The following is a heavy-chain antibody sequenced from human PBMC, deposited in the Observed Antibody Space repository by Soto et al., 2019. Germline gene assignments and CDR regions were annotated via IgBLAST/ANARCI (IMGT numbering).Heavy chain of an antibody. V-gene: IGHV3-23*01. CDR1: GFTFSNYA. Sequence: VQLLDSGGGLVQPGGSLRLSCAASGFTFSNYAMSWVRQAPGKELEWVSSISSSGGSTDYADSVKGRFTISRDNSQNTLNLQMNSLRAEHTAIYFCAKNQHAMAHDYWGPGTLVTVSS. J-gene: IGHJ4*02. CDR3: AKNQHAMAHDY. CDR2: ISSSGGST. D-gene: IGHD2-8*01.